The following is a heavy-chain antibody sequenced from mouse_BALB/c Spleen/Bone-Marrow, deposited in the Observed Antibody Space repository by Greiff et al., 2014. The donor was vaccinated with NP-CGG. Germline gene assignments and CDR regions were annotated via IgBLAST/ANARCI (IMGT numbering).Heavy chain of an antibody. CDR3: AREGGYYYGSRVAWFAY. CDR2: IWAGGST. Sequence: QVQLQQSGPGLVAPSQSLSITCTVSGFSLTSYGVHWVRQPPGKGLEWLGVIWAGGSTNYNSALMSRLSISKDNSKSQVFLKMNSLQTDYTAMYYCAREGGYYYGSRVAWFAYWGQGTLVTVSA. D-gene: IGHD1-1*01. V-gene: IGHV2-9*02. J-gene: IGHJ3*01. CDR1: GFSLTSYG.